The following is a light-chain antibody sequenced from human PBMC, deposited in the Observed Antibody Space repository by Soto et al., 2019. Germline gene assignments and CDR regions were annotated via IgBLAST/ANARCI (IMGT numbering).Light chain of an antibody. Sequence: QSVLTQPRSVSGSPGQSVTFSCTGTSSDVGAYIYVSWYQQHPGKAPKLIIYDVIKRPSGVPDRFSGSKPGNTASLTISGLQAEDEADYYCCSYAGSYTHVFGTGTKAPS. CDR1: SSDVGAYIY. CDR2: DVI. CDR3: CSYAGSYTHV. V-gene: IGLV2-11*01. J-gene: IGLJ1*01.